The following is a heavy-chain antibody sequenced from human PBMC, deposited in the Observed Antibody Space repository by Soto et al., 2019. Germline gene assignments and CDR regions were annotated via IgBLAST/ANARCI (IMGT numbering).Heavy chain of an antibody. CDR3: ARAPDSYGSPFDY. CDR1: GGSFSGYY. D-gene: IGHD5-18*01. Sequence: PSETLSLTCALYGGSFSGYYWSWIRQHPGKGLEWIGYIYYSGSTYYNPSLKSRVTISVDTSKNQFSLKLSSVTAADTAVYYCARAPDSYGSPFDYWGQGTLVTVSS. J-gene: IGHJ4*02. CDR2: IYYSGST. V-gene: IGHV4-30-4*08.